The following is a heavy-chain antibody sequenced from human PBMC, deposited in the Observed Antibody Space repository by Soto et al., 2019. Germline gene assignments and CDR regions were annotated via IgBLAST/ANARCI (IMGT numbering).Heavy chain of an antibody. D-gene: IGHD3-10*01. CDR3: TPMAGTPPPP. CDR2: IKSGSNVGAT. Sequence: EAQLVESGGGLVKPGGSLRLSCVASGFVFNGAWMNWVRQAPGTGLEWVGRIKSGSNVGATDYAAPVRGRFSISRDDSKNMVYLQMNSLKTEDTAVYYCTPMAGTPPPPWGQGTLVTVSS. J-gene: IGHJ5*02. V-gene: IGHV3-15*07. CDR1: GFVFNGAW.